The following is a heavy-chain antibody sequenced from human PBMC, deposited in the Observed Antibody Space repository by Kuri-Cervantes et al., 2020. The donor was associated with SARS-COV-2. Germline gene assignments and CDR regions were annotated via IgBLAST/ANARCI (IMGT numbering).Heavy chain of an antibody. CDR3: VRDGDHWNFDY. CDR1: GFTFSGHW. D-gene: IGHD1-1*01. Sequence: GESLKISCAASGFTFSGHWIHWVRQAPGKGLVWVSRINPDGSYTNNADSVKGRLTLSRDNAKNMLFLQMNSLRAEDTAVYYCVRDGDHWNFDYWGQGTLVTFSS. V-gene: IGHV3-74*01. J-gene: IGHJ4*02. CDR2: INPDGSYT.